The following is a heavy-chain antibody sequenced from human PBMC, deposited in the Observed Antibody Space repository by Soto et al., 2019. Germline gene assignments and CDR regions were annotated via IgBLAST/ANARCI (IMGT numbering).Heavy chain of an antibody. D-gene: IGHD6-19*01. CDR3: ARAVGDPLYYLDY. Sequence: QVQLQESGPGLVRPSETLSLTCTVSSDSISSYYWIWIRQSPGKGLEWIGYTDYSGNTNYNPSLKSRDTISGDTSKNQCSLRLSSVTAADPAVYYCARAVGDPLYYLDYWCQGTLVTVSS. V-gene: IGHV4-59*08. CDR2: TDYSGNT. J-gene: IGHJ4*02. CDR1: SDSISSYY.